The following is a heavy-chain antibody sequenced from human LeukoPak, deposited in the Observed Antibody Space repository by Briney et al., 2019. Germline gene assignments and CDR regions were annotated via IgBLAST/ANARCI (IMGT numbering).Heavy chain of an antibody. CDR2: ISRSDAST. V-gene: IGHV3-23*01. CDR3: AKRTSENYYFDY. Sequence: RSGGSLRLSCTASGFAFSNYYMGWVRQAPGKGLEWVSAISRSDASTYYADSVKGRFTISRDNCKHPLYLLMNSLRAEDPAVYFCAKRTSENYYFDYWGQGNLVTVSS. J-gene: IGHJ4*02. D-gene: IGHD1-7*01. CDR1: GFAFSNYY.